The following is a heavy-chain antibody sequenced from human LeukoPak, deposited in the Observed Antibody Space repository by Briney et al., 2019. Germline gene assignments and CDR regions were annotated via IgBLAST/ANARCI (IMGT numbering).Heavy chain of an antibody. CDR3: ARPGELFNY. V-gene: IGHV3-9*01. CDR2: ISWNSGSI. J-gene: IGHJ4*02. D-gene: IGHD3-10*01. Sequence: GRSLRLSCAASGFTFDDYAMHWVRQAPGKGLEWVSGISWNSGSIGYADSVKGRFTISRDNAKNSLYLQMNSLRAEDTAMYYCARPGELFNYWGQGTLVTVSS. CDR1: GFTFDDYA.